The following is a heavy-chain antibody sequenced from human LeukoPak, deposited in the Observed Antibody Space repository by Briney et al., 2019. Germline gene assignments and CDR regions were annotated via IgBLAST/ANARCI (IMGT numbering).Heavy chain of an antibody. D-gene: IGHD5-18*01. J-gene: IGHJ4*02. CDR3: TTVIQLWSWYYFDY. CDR1: GFTFSNAW. Sequence: GGSLRLSCAASGFTFSNAWMSRVRQAPGKGLEWVGRIKSKTDGGTTDYAAPVKGRFTISRDDTKNTLYLQMNSLKTEDTAVYYCTTVIQLWSWYYFDYWGQGTLATVSS. V-gene: IGHV3-15*01. CDR2: IKSKTDGGTT.